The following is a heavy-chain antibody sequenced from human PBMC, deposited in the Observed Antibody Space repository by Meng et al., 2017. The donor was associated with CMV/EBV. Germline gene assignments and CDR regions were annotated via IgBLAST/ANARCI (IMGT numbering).Heavy chain of an antibody. Sequence: ASVKVSCKAPGNIFTKNGISWVRQAPGQRLEWMGWISADNQNTNLVQRFQGRVTMTIETSTNTAYVELRSLRSDDTAVYYCAMGGDYGDYHDPFDYWGQVTLVTVSS. CDR3: AMGGDYGDYHDPFDY. J-gene: IGHJ4*02. CDR2: ISADNQNT. CDR1: GNIFTKNG. V-gene: IGHV1-18*01. D-gene: IGHD4-17*01.